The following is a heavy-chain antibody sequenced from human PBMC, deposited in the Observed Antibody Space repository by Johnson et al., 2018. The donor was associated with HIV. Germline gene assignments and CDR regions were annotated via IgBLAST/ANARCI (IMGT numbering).Heavy chain of an antibody. V-gene: IGHV3-30-3*01. CDR1: GFTFSSYA. Sequence: QVQLVESGGGVVQPGRSLRLSCAASGFTFSSYAMHWVRQAPGKGLEWVAVISYDGSNKYYADSVKGRFTISRDNSKNTQYLQMNSLRAEDTAVYYCAREGIGGGAFDIWGQGTMVTVSS. CDR2: ISYDGSNK. CDR3: AREGIGGGAFDI. J-gene: IGHJ3*02.